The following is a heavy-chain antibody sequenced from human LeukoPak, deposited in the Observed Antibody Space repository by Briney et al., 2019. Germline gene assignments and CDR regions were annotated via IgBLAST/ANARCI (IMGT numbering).Heavy chain of an antibody. D-gene: IGHD3-22*01. CDR1: GFTFSNVW. J-gene: IGHJ4*02. V-gene: IGHV3-15*01. Sequence: GGSLRLSCAASGFTFSNVWMRWIRQAPGKGLEWVGRIKSKTDGGSTDYAAPVRGRFTISRDDSRNTLFLQMNSLKTEDTAVYYCTTDLVFYDSSGYRNYYFDSWGQGTLVTVSS. CDR2: IKSKTDGGST. CDR3: TTDLVFYDSSGYRNYYFDS.